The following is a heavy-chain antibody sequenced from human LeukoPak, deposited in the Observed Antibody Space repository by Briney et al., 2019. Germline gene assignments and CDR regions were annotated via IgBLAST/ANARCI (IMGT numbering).Heavy chain of an antibody. V-gene: IGHV3-23*01. CDR1: GFTLSSYA. Sequence: GGSLRLSCAASGFTLSSYAMSWVRQAPGKGLEWVSGISGSGGSTYYADSVKGRFTIFRDNSKNTLYRQMNSLRAEDTAVYHCANGWSPDYWGRGTLVTVSS. D-gene: IGHD2-15*01. CDR2: ISGSGGST. J-gene: IGHJ4*02. CDR3: ANGWSPDY.